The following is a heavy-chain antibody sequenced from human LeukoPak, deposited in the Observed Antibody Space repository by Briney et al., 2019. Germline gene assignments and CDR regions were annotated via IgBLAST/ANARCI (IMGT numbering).Heavy chain of an antibody. V-gene: IGHV1-69*06. D-gene: IGHD4-23*01. J-gene: IGHJ4*02. CDR1: GDTFSSYA. Sequence: SVKVSCKASGDTFSSYAITWVRQAPGQGLEWMGRIIPTFGTANYAQRFQGRVTITADKSTSTAYMELSSLRSEDTAVYHCAREAVAYTSYYFDYWGQGTLVTVSS. CDR3: AREAVAYTSYYFDY. CDR2: IIPTFGTA.